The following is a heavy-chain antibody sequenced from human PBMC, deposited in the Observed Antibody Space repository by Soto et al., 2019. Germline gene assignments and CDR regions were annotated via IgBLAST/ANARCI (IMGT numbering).Heavy chain of an antibody. V-gene: IGHV4-31*03. CDR1: GGSVNNADYF. D-gene: IGHD4-17*01. CDR2: IYYSGST. Sequence: QVRLEESGPGLVKPSETLSLICSVSGGSVNNADYFWSWIRHHPENGLEWIGYIYYSGSTRYNPSFNTRAPLSIDTSKNQCSRRLNSVTVADTAVEFCARDADYGGSRGGMDVWGRGPTVTVSS. J-gene: IGHJ6*02. CDR3: ARDADYGGSRGGMDV.